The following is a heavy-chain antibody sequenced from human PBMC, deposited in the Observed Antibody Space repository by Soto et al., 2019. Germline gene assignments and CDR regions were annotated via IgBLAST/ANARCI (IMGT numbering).Heavy chain of an antibody. CDR3: EKDRRGSGSSYDAFDI. V-gene: IGHV3-23*01. CDR2: ISGSGGST. D-gene: IGHD1-26*01. J-gene: IGHJ3*02. Sequence: GGSLRLSCAASGFTFSSYAMSWVRQAPGKGLEWVSAISGSGGSTYYADSVKGRFTISRDNSKNTLYLQMNSLRAEDTAVYYCEKDRRGSGSSYDAFDIWGQGTMVTVSS. CDR1: GFTFSSYA.